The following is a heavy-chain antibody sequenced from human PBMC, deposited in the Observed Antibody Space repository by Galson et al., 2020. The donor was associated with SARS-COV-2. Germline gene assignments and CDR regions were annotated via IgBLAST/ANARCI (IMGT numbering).Heavy chain of an antibody. Sequence: SETLSLTCAVSGTSISSGSYSWNWIRQPPGKGLEWIGYISHSGGTYYNPSLKSRVSISGDRSKNQFSLRLSSVAAADTAVYYCARLHYGEYAPEAFDIWGPGTRVTVAS. V-gene: IGHV4-30-2*01. CDR1: GTSISSGSYS. J-gene: IGHJ3*02. CDR2: ISHSGGT. CDR3: ARLHYGEYAPEAFDI. D-gene: IGHD4-17*01.